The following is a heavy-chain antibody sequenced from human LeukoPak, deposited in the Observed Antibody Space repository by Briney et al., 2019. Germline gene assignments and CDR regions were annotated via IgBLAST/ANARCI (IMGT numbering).Heavy chain of an antibody. CDR2: IHSGGST. Sequence: GGSLRLSCAASGFTVSSNYMSWVRQAPGKGLEWVSVIHSGGSTYYADSVKGRFTISRDNSKNTLYLQMNSLRAEDTAVYYCAKAPPGYSSGWSPYFDYWGQGTLVTVSS. J-gene: IGHJ4*02. D-gene: IGHD6-19*01. CDR1: GFTVSSNY. V-gene: IGHV3-53*01. CDR3: AKAPPGYSSGWSPYFDY.